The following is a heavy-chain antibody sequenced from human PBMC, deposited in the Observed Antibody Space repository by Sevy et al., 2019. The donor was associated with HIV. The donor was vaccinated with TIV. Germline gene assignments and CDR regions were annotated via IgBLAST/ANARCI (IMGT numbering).Heavy chain of an antibody. J-gene: IGHJ6*02. CDR3: AKGIACIAAAGIQEYYYYYYGMDV. CDR2: ISWDGGST. D-gene: IGHD6-13*01. CDR1: GFTFDDYT. Sequence: GGSLRLSCAASGFTFDDYTMHWFRQAPGKGLEWVSIISWDGGSTYYADSVKGRFTISRDNSKNSLYLQMNSLRTEDTALYYCAKGIACIAAAGIQEYYYYYYGMDVWGQRTTVTVSS. V-gene: IGHV3-43*01.